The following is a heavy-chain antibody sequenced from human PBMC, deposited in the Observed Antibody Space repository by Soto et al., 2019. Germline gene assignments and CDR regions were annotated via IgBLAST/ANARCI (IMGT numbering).Heavy chain of an antibody. D-gene: IGHD1-26*01. CDR3: ARDAYRGAGVGGRGANAFDI. Sequence: GGSLSLSCAASGFTFSSYWMSWVRQAPGQGLEWVANIKQDGSENYYVDSVKGRFTISRDSAKNSLYLQMNSLRAEQTAVSYGARDAYRGAGVGGRGANAFDIWGQGTMVTVSS. CDR1: GFTFSSYW. V-gene: IGHV3-7*01. J-gene: IGHJ3*02. CDR2: IKQDGSEN.